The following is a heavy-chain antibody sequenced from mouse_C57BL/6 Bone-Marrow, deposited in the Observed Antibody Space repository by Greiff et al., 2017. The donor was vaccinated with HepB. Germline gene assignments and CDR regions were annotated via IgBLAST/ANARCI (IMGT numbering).Heavy chain of an antibody. V-gene: IGHV1-4*01. CDR3: ARNKGYYSSLSWFAY. D-gene: IGHD2-5*01. CDR2: INPSSGYT. CDR1: GYTFTSYT. Sequence: VQLQQSGAELARPGASVKMSCKASGYTFTSYTMHWVKQRPGQGLEWIGYINPSSGYTKYNQKFKDKATLTADKSSSPAYMHLSSLTSEDSAVYYCARNKGYYSSLSWFAYWGQGTLVTVSA. J-gene: IGHJ3*01.